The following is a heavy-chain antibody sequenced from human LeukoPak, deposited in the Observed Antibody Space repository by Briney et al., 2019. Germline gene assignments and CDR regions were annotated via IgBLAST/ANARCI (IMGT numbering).Heavy chain of an antibody. Sequence: GGSLRLSCAASGFSFSSYSMNWVRQAPGKGLEWVSYISHTGGTMSYADSVKGRFTISRDNARNSLHLQMNSLRAEDTAVYYCAIPPLSGTGSSRPLAEMDVWGQGTTVTVSS. CDR1: GFSFSSYS. CDR2: ISHTGGTM. J-gene: IGHJ6*02. D-gene: IGHD3-10*01. CDR3: AIPPLSGTGSSRPLAEMDV. V-gene: IGHV3-48*04.